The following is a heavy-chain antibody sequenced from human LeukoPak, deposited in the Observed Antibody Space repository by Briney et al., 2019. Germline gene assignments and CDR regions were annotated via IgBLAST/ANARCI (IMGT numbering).Heavy chain of an antibody. J-gene: IGHJ5*02. Sequence: SETLSLTCTVSGGSISSDHWSWIRQPAGKGLQWIGRIYTSGSTNYNPSLKSRVTMSVDTSKNQFSLKLSSVTAADTAVYYCARDGSGYHGLFDPWGQGTLVTVSS. V-gene: IGHV4-4*07. D-gene: IGHD3-22*01. CDR1: GGSISSDH. CDR3: ARDGSGYHGLFDP. CDR2: IYTSGST.